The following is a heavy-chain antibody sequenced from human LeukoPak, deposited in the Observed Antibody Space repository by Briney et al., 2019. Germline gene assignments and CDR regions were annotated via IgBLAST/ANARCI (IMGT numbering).Heavy chain of an antibody. V-gene: IGHV1-18*01. D-gene: IGHD6-13*01. Sequence: ASVKVSCKASGYTFTSYGISWVRQAPGQGLEWMGWISAYNGNTNYAQKLQGRVTMATDTSTSTAYMELRSLRSDDTAVYYCARGGWKQLEASWFDPWGQGTLVTVSS. CDR3: ARGGWKQLEASWFDP. CDR1: GYTFTSYG. J-gene: IGHJ5*02. CDR2: ISAYNGNT.